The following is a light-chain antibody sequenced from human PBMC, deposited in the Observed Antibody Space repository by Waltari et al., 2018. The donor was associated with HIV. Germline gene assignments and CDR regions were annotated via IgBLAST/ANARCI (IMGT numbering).Light chain of an antibody. V-gene: IGLV8-61*01. Sequence: QTVVIQEPSLSVSPGGTITLTCGLNSGSVSTSYYPSWYQQTPGQAPRQLVYATNTRSSGVPDRFSGTILGNKAALTITGAQADDDSAFYCVLYMGSGIPMFGGGTKLTVL. CDR3: VLYMGSGIPM. J-gene: IGLJ3*02. CDR2: ATN. CDR1: SGSVSTSYY.